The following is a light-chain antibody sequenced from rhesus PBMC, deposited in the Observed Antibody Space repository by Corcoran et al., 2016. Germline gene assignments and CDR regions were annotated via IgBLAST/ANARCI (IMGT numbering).Light chain of an antibody. V-gene: IGKV1-25*01. CDR3: QQYDSLPYS. CDR2: YAT. J-gene: IGKJ2*01. Sequence: DIQMTQSPSSVSASVGDRVTITCRASQGISSYLAWYQQKPGKAPKLLIYYATTLQSGVPSRFSGTGSGTEFTRTISSLQPEDFATYYCQQYDSLPYSFGQGTKVEIK. CDR1: QGISSY.